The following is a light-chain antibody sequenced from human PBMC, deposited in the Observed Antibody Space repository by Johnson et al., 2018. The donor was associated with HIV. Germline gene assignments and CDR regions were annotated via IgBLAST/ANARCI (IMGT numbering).Light chain of an antibody. Sequence: QSVLTQPPSVSAAPRQKVTISCSGSSSNIGNNYVSWYQQLPGTAPKLLIYENNKRPSGIPDRFSGSKSGTSATLGITGLPTGDEADYYCGTWDSSLSAGVFGAGTKVTVL. CDR3: GTWDSSLSAGV. CDR2: ENN. V-gene: IGLV1-51*02. J-gene: IGLJ1*01. CDR1: SSNIGNNY.